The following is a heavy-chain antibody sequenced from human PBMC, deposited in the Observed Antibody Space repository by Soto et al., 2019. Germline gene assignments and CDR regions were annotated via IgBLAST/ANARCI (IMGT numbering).Heavy chain of an antibody. CDR3: ARDGHSKAFDY. J-gene: IGHJ4*02. CDR1: GGTFSSYA. V-gene: IGHV1-69*06. Sequence: ASVKVSCKASGGTFSSYAIGWVRQAPGQGLEWMGGIIPIFGTANYAQKFQGRVTITADKSTSTAYMELSSLRSEDTAVYYCARDGHSKAFDYWGQGTLVTVSS. D-gene: IGHD6-13*01. CDR2: IIPIFGTA.